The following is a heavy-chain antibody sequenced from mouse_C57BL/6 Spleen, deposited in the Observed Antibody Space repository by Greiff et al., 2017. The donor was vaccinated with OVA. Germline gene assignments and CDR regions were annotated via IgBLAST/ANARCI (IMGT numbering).Heavy chain of an antibody. V-gene: IGHV1-82*01. CDR3: AVWFSYWYFDV. CDR2: IYPGDGDT. J-gene: IGHJ1*03. Sequence: QVQLQKSGPELVKPGASVKISCKASGYAFSSSWMNWVKQRPGKGLEWIGRIYPGDGDTNYNGKFKGKATLTADKASSTAYMQLSSLTSEDSAVYVCAVWFSYWYFDVWGTGTTVTVSS. CDR1: GYAFSSSW. D-gene: IGHD2-10*02.